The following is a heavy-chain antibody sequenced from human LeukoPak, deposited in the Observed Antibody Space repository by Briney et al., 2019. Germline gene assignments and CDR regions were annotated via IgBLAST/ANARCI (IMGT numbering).Heavy chain of an antibody. Sequence: ASVKVSCKASASTFSTYAIHWVRQAPGQGLEWMGWISTGNGNTRYSKAFQDRVTISRDTSASTVYMELSSLRSEDTAVYYCARAYPDSSGYYWNDAFDIWGQGTMVTVSS. J-gene: IGHJ3*02. V-gene: IGHV1-3*03. D-gene: IGHD3-22*01. CDR2: ISTGNGNT. CDR3: ARAYPDSSGYYWNDAFDI. CDR1: ASTFSTYA.